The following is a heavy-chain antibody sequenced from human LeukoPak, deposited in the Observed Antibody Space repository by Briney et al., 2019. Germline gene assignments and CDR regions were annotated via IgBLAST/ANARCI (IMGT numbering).Heavy chain of an antibody. CDR1: ALTLADAP. CDR3: VPDIKYSDQF. V-gene: IGHV3-64D*06. J-gene: IGHJ4*02. D-gene: IGHD2-15*01. Sequence: PGESLTLSCFAYALTLADAPMHWVRQPPAQTIEYVSAIRHDGRNTFYTDNVTGKFTLSRDNYKDTLSLQMTSLRVEDTAVYYCVPDIKYSDQFWGGGTLVSVS. CDR2: IRHDGRNT.